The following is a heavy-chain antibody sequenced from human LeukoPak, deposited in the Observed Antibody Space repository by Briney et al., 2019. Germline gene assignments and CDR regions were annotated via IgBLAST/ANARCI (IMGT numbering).Heavy chain of an antibody. Sequence: SETLSLTCTVSGGSISSSSYYWGWIRQPPGKGLEWIGSIYYSGSTYYNPSLKSRVTISVDTSKNQFSLKLSSVTAADTAVYYCAGDQSGAVADYYFDYWGQGTLVTVSS. CDR3: AGDQSGAVADYYFDY. V-gene: IGHV4-39*02. D-gene: IGHD6-19*01. CDR1: GGSISSSSYY. J-gene: IGHJ4*02. CDR2: IYYSGST.